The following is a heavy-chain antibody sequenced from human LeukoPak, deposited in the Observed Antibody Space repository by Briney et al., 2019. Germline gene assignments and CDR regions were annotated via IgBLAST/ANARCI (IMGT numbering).Heavy chain of an antibody. D-gene: IGHD6-19*01. CDR3: ARGTKWWLVSNWFDP. CDR1: GDSISSYY. J-gene: IGHJ5*02. Sequence: SETLSLTCTVSGDSISSYYWSWIRQPPGKGLEWLGYIFYSGSTNYNPSLKSRVTISVDTSNDQFSLNPSSVTAADTAVYYCARGTKWWLVSNWFDPWGQGTLVTVSS. CDR2: IFYSGST. V-gene: IGHV4-59*01.